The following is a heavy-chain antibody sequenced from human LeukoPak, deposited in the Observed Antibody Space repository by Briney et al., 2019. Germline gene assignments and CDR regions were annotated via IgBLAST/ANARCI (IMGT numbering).Heavy chain of an antibody. V-gene: IGHV3-43*02. CDR1: GFTFNAYA. CDR2: VKGDGVTT. Sequence: SGGSLTLSCAASGFTFNAYAINWVRQPPGKGLEWVSLVKGDGVTTDYANSVKGRFTVSRDNSKNSLYLQMSNLRTEDTALYYCARDTGSGWDFDYWGQGTMVTVSS. J-gene: IGHJ4*02. D-gene: IGHD6-19*01. CDR3: ARDTGSGWDFDY.